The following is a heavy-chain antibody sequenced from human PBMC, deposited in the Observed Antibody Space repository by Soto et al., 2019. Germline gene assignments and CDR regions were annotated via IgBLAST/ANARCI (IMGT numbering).Heavy chain of an antibody. CDR1: GFTVSGFC. J-gene: IGHJ4*02. V-gene: IGHV3-7*03. CDR2: IQQDVSEK. D-gene: IGHD4-17*01. CDR3: ARVRYGGYSYYFDY. Sequence: XECLTLTCAVSGFTVSGFCKGWVRQAPGRGLEWVANIQQDVSEKYYVDSVKGRFTMSKDNVKNSLYLQMNSLGAEDTAVYYCARVRYGGYSYYFDYWGQGALVTVSS.